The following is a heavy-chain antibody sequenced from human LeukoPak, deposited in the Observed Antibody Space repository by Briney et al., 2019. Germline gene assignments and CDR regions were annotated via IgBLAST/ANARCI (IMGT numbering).Heavy chain of an antibody. J-gene: IGHJ4*02. CDR2: IYYSGST. Sequence: PSQTLSLTCTVSGGSISSGDYYWSWIRLPPGKGLEWIGYIYYSGSTYYNPSLKSRVTISVDTSKNQFSLKLSSVTAADTAVYYCGRDQSPWSSEAFFDYWGQGTLVTVSS. D-gene: IGHD3-3*01. V-gene: IGHV4-30-4*08. CDR1: GGSISSGDYY. CDR3: GRDQSPWSSEAFFDY.